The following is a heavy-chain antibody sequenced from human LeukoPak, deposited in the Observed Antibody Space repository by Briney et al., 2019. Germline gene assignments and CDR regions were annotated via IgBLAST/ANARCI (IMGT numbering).Heavy chain of an antibody. CDR3: ARSPYYLDSSGYHGAYYFDY. Sequence: SETLSLTCAVSDHSISSGDYWGWIRQPPGKGLEWIASTYHSGSTYNNPSLKSRVTMSVDTSKNQFSLKLSSVTAADTAVYYCARSPYYLDSSGYHGAYYFDYWGQGILITVSS. CDR2: TYHSGST. J-gene: IGHJ4*02. V-gene: IGHV4-38-2*01. CDR1: DHSISSGDY. D-gene: IGHD3-22*01.